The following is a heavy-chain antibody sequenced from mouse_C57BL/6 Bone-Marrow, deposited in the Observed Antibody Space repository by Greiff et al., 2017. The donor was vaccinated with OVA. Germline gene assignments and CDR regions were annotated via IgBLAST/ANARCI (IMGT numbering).Heavy chain of an antibody. CDR2: IWSGGST. Sequence: VQVVESGPGLVQPSQSLSITCTVSGFSFTSYGVHWVRQSPGKGLEWLGVIWSGGSTDYNAAFISRLSISKDNSKSQVFFKMNSLQADDTAIYYCARNLYGRLPGGYFDVWGTGTTVTVSS. J-gene: IGHJ1*03. D-gene: IGHD1-1*01. CDR1: GFSFTSYG. V-gene: IGHV2-2*01. CDR3: ARNLYGRLPGGYFDV.